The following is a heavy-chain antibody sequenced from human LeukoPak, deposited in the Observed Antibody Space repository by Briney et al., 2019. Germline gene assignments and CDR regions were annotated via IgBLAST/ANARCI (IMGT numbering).Heavy chain of an antibody. CDR2: ISSSGSTI. J-gene: IGHJ3*02. CDR3: TTVPPDYDRNFDI. Sequence: GGSLRLSCAASGFTFSDYYMSWIRQAPGKGLEWVSYISSSGSTIYYADSVKGRFTISRDNAKNSLYLQMNSLRAEDTAVYYCTTVPPDYDRNFDIWGQGTMVTVSS. CDR1: GFTFSDYY. V-gene: IGHV3-11*01. D-gene: IGHD3-22*01.